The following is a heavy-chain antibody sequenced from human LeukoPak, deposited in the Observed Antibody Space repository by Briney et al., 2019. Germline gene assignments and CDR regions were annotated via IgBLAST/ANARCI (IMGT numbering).Heavy chain of an antibody. CDR2: IRYDGSNK. J-gene: IGHJ4*02. D-gene: IGHD3-3*01. V-gene: IGHV3-30*02. CDR3: AKAILEWLSPPVDY. Sequence: GGSLRLSCAASGFTFSSYGMHWVRQAPGKGLEGVAFIRYDGSNKYYADSVKGRFTISRDNSKNTLYLQMNSLRAEDTAVYYCAKAILEWLSPPVDYWGQGTLVTVSS. CDR1: GFTFSSYG.